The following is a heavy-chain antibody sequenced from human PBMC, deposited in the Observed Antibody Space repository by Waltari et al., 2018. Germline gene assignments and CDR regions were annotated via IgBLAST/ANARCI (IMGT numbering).Heavy chain of an antibody. CDR1: GGSISSYY. D-gene: IGHD3-22*01. Sequence: QVQLQESGPGLVKPSETLSLTCPVSGGSISSYYWSWIRQPAGKGLGWIGRIYTSGSTNYNPSLKSRVTRSVDTSKNQFSLKLSSVTAADTAVYYCASGLDYYDSSGPGDYWGQGTLVTVSS. CDR3: ASGLDYYDSSGPGDY. CDR2: IYTSGST. V-gene: IGHV4-4*07. J-gene: IGHJ4*02.